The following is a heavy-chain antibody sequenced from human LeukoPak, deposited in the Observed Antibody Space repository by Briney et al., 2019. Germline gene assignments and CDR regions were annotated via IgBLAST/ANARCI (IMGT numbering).Heavy chain of an antibody. V-gene: IGHV3-9*01. Sequence: GGSLRLSCAASGFTFDDYAMHWVRQAPGKGLEWVSGISWNSGSIGYADSVKGRFTISSDNAKNSLYLQMNSLRAEDTALYYCAKDTLYSSGWGPFDYWGQGTLVTVSS. D-gene: IGHD6-19*01. J-gene: IGHJ4*02. CDR3: AKDTLYSSGWGPFDY. CDR1: GFTFDDYA. CDR2: ISWNSGSI.